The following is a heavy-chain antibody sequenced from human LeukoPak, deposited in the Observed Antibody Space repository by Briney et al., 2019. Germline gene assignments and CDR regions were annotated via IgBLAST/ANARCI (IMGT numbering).Heavy chain of an antibody. CDR2: ISSSSSYI. V-gene: IGHV3-21*01. J-gene: IGHJ4*02. CDR1: GFTFSSYS. Sequence: GGSLRLSCAASGFTFSSYSMDWVRQAPGKGLEWVSSISSSSSYIYYADSVKGRFTISRDNAKNSLYLQMNSLRAEDTAVYYCASGGIRGSTGDYWGQGTLVTVSS. D-gene: IGHD3-9*01. CDR3: ASGGIRGSTGDY.